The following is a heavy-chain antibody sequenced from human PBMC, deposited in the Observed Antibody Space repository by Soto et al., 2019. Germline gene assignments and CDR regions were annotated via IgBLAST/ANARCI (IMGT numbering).Heavy chain of an antibody. CDR2: MYYRGST. V-gene: IGHV4-39*01. D-gene: IGHD3-3*01. CDR3: ARQTMYYDFWSGPKWFDP. J-gene: IGHJ5*02. Sequence: QLQLQESGPGLVKPSETLSLTCTVSGGSISSSRYYWGWIRQPPGKGLEWIGSMYYRGSTYYNPSLKSRVTISVDTSKNQFSLKLSSVTAADTAVYYCARQTMYYDFWSGPKWFDPWGQGTLVTVSS. CDR1: GGSISSSRYY.